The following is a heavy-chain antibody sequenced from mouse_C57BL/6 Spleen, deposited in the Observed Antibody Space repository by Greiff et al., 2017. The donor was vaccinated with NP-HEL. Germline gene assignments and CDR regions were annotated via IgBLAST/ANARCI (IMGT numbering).Heavy chain of an antibody. CDR1: GYTFTSYW. CDR2: IDPSDSYT. V-gene: IGHV1-69*01. J-gene: IGHJ1*03. D-gene: IGHD2-1*01. CDR3: AREGNYRYFDV. Sequence: QVQLQQPGAELVMPGASVKLSCKASGYTFTSYWMHWVKQRPGQGLEWIGEIDPSDSYTNYNQKFKGKSTLTVDKSSSTAYMQLSSLTSEDSAVYYCAREGNYRYFDVWGTGTTVTVSS.